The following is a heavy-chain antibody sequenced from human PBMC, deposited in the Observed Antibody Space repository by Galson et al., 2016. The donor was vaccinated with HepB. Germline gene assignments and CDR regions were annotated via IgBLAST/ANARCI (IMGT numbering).Heavy chain of an antibody. J-gene: IGHJ4*02. CDR1: GDTFSSYT. CDR3: AREEKYGAPGN. CDR2: IIPILGIA. D-gene: IGHD4-17*01. V-gene: IGHV1-69*04. Sequence: SVKVSCKASGDTFSSYTISWVRQAPGQGLEWMRRIIPILGIANYAQKFQGRVTITADKSTSTAYMEQSSLRSEDTAVYYCAREEKYGAPGNWGQGTLVTVSS.